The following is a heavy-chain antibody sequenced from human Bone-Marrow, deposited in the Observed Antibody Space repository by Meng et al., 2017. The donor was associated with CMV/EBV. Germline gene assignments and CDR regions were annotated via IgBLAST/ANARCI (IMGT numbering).Heavy chain of an antibody. D-gene: IGHD5-18*01. CDR1: GGSVSSGSYY. V-gene: IGHV4-61*01. CDR3: ARSYIYSYGYDWYYYYGMDG. J-gene: IGHJ6*02. CDR2: IYYSGST. Sequence: SETLSLTCTVSGGSVSSGSYYWSWIRQPPGKGLEWIGYIYYSGSTNYNPSLKSRVTISVDTSKNQFSLKLSSVTAADTAVYYCARSYIYSYGYDWYYYYGMDGWGQGTTVTVSS.